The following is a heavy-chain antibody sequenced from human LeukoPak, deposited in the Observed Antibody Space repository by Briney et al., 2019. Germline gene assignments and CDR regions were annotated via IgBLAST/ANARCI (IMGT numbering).Heavy chain of an antibody. CDR1: GFTFSDYG. Sequence: GGSLRLSCTASGFTFSDYGMHWVRQPPGKGREGVAIIWYDGSNKKYEDSVKGRFTISRDNSKNTLYLQMNSLRAEDTAVYYCARGVDYYENSGTIDYWGQGTLVTVSS. CDR3: ARGVDYYENSGTIDY. CDR2: IWYDGSNK. D-gene: IGHD3-22*01. V-gene: IGHV3-33*01. J-gene: IGHJ4*02.